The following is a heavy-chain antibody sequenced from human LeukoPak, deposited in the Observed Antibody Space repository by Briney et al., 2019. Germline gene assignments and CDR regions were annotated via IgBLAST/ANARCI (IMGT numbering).Heavy chain of an antibody. J-gene: IGHJ6*03. CDR2: ILSGDTT. Sequence: GGSLRLSCAASGFTVSTHYMTWVRQAPGKGLEWVSIILSGDTTYYADSVKGRFTISRDNSKNTLYLQMNSLRAEDTAVYYCARPPTTYYDILTGYYYYYYMDVWGKGTTVTVSS. CDR1: GFTVSTHY. V-gene: IGHV3-53*05. CDR3: ARPPTTYYDILTGYYYYYYMDV. D-gene: IGHD3-9*01.